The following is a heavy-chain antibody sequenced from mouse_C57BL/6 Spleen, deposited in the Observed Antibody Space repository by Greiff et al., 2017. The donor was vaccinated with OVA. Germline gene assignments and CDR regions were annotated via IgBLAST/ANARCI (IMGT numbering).Heavy chain of an antibody. J-gene: IGHJ1*03. CDR2: ISYSGST. CDR3: ARFPTIYYGNYWYFDV. V-gene: IGHV3-8*01. Sequence: EVQRVESGPGLAKPSQPLSLTCSVTGYSITSDYWNWIRKFPGNKLEYMGYISYSGSTYYNPSLKSRISITRDTSKNQYYLQLNSVTTEDTATYYCARFPTIYYGNYWYFDVWGTGTTVTVSS. D-gene: IGHD2-1*01. CDR1: GYSITSDY.